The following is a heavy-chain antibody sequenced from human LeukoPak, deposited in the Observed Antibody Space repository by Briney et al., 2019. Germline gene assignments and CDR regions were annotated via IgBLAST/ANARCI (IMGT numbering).Heavy chain of an antibody. CDR2: IYYSGST. Sequence: SETLSLTCTVSGGSINSYYYNWIRQPPGKGLEWIGYIYYSGSTNYNPSLKSRVTISIDTSKNQFSLRLSSVTAADTAVYYCAREGGTYDSASGNYFRTGFDYWGQGTLVTVPS. J-gene: IGHJ4*02. V-gene: IGHV4-59*01. CDR3: AREGGTYDSASGNYFRTGFDY. CDR1: GGSINSYY. D-gene: IGHD3-10*01.